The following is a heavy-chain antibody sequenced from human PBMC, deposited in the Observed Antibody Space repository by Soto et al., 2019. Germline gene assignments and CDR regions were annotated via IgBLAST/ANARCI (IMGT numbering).Heavy chain of an antibody. D-gene: IGHD6-19*01. J-gene: IGHJ4*02. CDR3: ARAGAHIDRSGKFDY. CDR2: TWFDGSIE. Sequence: QVHLVESGGGVVQPGRSLRLSCVASGFTFSDYGFNWVRQAPGKGLEWVAVTWFDGSIEFYADSVKGRFTVSRDTSKNTVYMQMSDLRDEETAIYFCARAGAHIDRSGKFDYWGQGTQVTFSS. V-gene: IGHV3-33*01. CDR1: GFTFSDYG.